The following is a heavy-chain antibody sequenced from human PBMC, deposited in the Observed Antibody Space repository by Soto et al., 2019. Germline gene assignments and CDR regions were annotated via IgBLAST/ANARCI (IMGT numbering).Heavy chain of an antibody. CDR1: GGSISSGGYY. D-gene: IGHD3-16*01. V-gene: IGHV4-31*03. J-gene: IGHJ5*02. CDR2: IFYSGST. CDR3: ARASPSAYNHGGWFHP. Sequence: QVQLQESGLGLVRPSQTLSLTCTVSGGSISSGGYYWSWIRQHPGKGLEWIGYIFYSGSTNYNPSLKSRVTMSSDTSKNQFSLKVPSVTAAATAVYYCARASPSAYNHGGWFHPWGQGTLVTVSS.